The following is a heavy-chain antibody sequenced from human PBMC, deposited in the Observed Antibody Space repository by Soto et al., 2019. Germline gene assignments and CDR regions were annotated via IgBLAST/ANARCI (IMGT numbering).Heavy chain of an antibody. D-gene: IGHD6-13*01. V-gene: IGHV4-4*02. J-gene: IGHJ6*02. Sequence: PSETLSLTCAVSGGSISGSNWWSWVRQPPGKGLEWMGEIYHSGSTNYNPSLKSRVTISLDKSKNQFSLKLSSVTAADTAVYYCARDAGYSSPIHGDYYYYCMDVWGQGTTVTVSS. CDR2: IYHSGST. CDR3: ARDAGYSSPIHGDYYYYCMDV. CDR1: GGSISGSNW.